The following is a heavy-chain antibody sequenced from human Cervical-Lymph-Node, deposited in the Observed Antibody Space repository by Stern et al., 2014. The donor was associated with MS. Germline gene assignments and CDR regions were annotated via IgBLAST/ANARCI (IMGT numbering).Heavy chain of an antibody. CDR3: NTRHTISKDTSKNQVVLTRTNMDPVDTATYCCARGFERFDP. J-gene: IGHJ5*02. Sequence: VTLWEFISLLVKPTQTLTLTCTFSGFPLSNSVMCVSLIRHLPGKAMEWLLLIAWVVDKYFSHFVYISLTISTAPSHNQEWRTIIDLDDDKAYSTSLNTRHTISKDTSKNQVVLTRTNMDPVDTATYCCARGFERFDPWGQGTLVTVSS. CDR1: GFPLSNSVMC. V-gene: IGHV2-70*01. D-gene: IGHD5-18*01. CDR2: IAWVVDK.